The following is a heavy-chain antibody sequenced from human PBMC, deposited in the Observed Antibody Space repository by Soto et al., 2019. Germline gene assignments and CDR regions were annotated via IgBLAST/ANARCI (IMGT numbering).Heavy chain of an antibody. J-gene: IGHJ6*02. CDR2: IHPGDSDT. Sequence: SLKISCKGSGYSFTSYWIGWVRQMPGKCLEWMGIIHPGDSDTRYSPSFQGEVTISADKSISTAYLQWSSLKASDTAMYYCARHLAVATPLWGYYGMDVWGQGTTVTVSS. CDR1: GYSFTSYW. CDR3: ARHLAVATPLWGYYGMDV. V-gene: IGHV5-51*01. D-gene: IGHD2-15*01.